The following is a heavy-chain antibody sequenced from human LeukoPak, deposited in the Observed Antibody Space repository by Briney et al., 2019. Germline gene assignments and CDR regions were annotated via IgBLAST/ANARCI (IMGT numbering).Heavy chain of an antibody. D-gene: IGHD6-19*01. CDR3: ARSGGYSSPQNY. V-gene: IGHV4-59*01. J-gene: IGHJ4*02. CDR1: GGSISSYY. Sequence: PSETLSLTCTVSGGSISSYYWSWIRQPPGKGLEWIGYIYYSGTANYNPSLKSRVTISVDTSKSQFSLKLNSVTAADTALYYCARSGGYSSPQNYWGQGTLVTVSS. CDR2: IYYSGTA.